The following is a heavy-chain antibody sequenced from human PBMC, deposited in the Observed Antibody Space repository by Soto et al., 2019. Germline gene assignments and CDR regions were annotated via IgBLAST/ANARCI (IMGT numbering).Heavy chain of an antibody. CDR3: VKDAPQPFSD. V-gene: IGHV3-23*01. CDR2: ISGTAHAT. J-gene: IGHJ4*02. CDR1: GFDFSNYG. Sequence: EVQLLESGGGLVQPGGSLRISCAASGFDFSNYGMSWVRQAPGKGLEWVSAISGTAHATYYAASVKGRFTISRDNSKNTLYLQMNSLGVEDTAVYFCVKDAPQPFSDWGQGTLVTVSS. D-gene: IGHD3-3*02.